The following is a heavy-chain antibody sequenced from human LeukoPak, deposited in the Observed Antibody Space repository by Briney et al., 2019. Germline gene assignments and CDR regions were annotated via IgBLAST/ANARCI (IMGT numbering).Heavy chain of an antibody. J-gene: IGHJ6*03. CDR1: GFTFSSYW. V-gene: IGHV3-7*01. D-gene: IGHD1-26*01. CDR2: IKQDGSEK. Sequence: GGSLRLSCAASGFTFSSYWMSWVRQAPGKGLEWVANIKQDGSEKYYVDSVKGRFTISRDNAKNSLYLQMNSPRAEDTAVYYCARGRGSYVEYYYMDVWGKGTTVTVSS. CDR3: ARGRGSYVEYYYMDV.